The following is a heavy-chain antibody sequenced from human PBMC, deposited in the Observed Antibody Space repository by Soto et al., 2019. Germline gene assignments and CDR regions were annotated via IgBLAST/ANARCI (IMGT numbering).Heavy chain of an antibody. V-gene: IGHV3-30-3*01. CDR2: ISYDGSNK. CDR1: GFTFGSYA. J-gene: IGHJ4*02. D-gene: IGHD3-3*01. CDR3: ARAYDFWSGYLDY. Sequence: PGGSLRLSCAASGFTFGSYAMHWVRQAPGKGLEWVAVISYDGSNKYYADSVKGRFTISRDNSKNTLYLQMNSLRAEDTAVYYCARAYDFWSGYLDYWGQGTLVTVSS.